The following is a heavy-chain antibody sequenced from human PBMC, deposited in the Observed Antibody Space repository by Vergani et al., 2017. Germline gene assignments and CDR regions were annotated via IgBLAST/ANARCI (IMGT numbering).Heavy chain of an antibody. CDR3: ARGRDPTGYSSSWYGVWFDP. D-gene: IGHD6-13*01. V-gene: IGHV1-58*01. CDR1: GFTFTSSA. CDR2: IVVGSGNT. Sequence: QMQLVQSGPEVKKPGTSVKVSCKASGFTFTSSAVQWVRQARGQRLEWIGWIVVGSGNTNYAQKFQERVTITRDMSTSTAYMELSSLRSEDTAVYYCARGRDPTGYSSSWYGVWFDPWGQGTLVTVSS. J-gene: IGHJ5*02.